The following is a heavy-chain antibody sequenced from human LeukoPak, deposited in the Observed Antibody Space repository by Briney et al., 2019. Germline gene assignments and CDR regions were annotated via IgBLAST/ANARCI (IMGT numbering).Heavy chain of an antibody. J-gene: IGHJ4*02. Sequence: PSETLSLTCTVSGGSISSSSYYWGWIRQPPGKGLEWIGSIYYSGSTYYNPSLKSRVTISVDTSKNQFSLKLSSVTAADTAVYYCARLIWFGEFAPTYYFDYWGQGTLVTVSS. D-gene: IGHD3-10*01. CDR2: IYYSGST. V-gene: IGHV4-39*01. CDR3: ARLIWFGEFAPTYYFDY. CDR1: GGSISSSSYY.